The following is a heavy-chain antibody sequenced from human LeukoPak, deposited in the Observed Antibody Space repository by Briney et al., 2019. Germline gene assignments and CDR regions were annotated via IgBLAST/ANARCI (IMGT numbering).Heavy chain of an antibody. J-gene: IGHJ5*02. CDR1: GFTFSSYW. Sequence: GGSLRLSCAASGFTFSSYWMSWVRQAPGKGLEWVANIKQDGSEKYYVDSVKGRFTISRDNAKNSLYLQMNSMRAEDTAVYYCARAGVAAAVWFDPWGQGTLVTVSS. V-gene: IGHV3-7*01. CDR2: IKQDGSEK. D-gene: IGHD6-13*01. CDR3: ARAGVAAAVWFDP.